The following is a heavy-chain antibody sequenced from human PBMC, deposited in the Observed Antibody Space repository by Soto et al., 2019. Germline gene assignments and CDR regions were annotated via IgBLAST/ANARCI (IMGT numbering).Heavy chain of an antibody. Sequence: PGGSLRLSCAASGFTFSSYAMHWVRQAPGKGLEWVAVISYDGSNKYYADSVKGRFTISRDNSKNTLYLQMNSLRAEDTAVYYCATPPIHYGMDVWGQGTTVTVSS. D-gene: IGHD2-21*01. CDR1: GFTFSSYA. CDR3: ATPPIHYGMDV. V-gene: IGHV3-30-3*01. CDR2: ISYDGSNK. J-gene: IGHJ6*02.